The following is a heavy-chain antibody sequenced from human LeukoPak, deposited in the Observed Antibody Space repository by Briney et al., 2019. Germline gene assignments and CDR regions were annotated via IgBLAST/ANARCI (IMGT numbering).Heavy chain of an antibody. D-gene: IGHD5-18*01. J-gene: IGHJ6*03. V-gene: IGHV5-51*01. CDR2: IYPGDSDT. CDR3: ARLRGYSYGYFDMDV. Sequence: GESLKISCKGPEYSFTNYWIGWVRQLPGKGLEYMGIIYPGDSDTTYSPSFQGQVTISANKSIHTAYLQWSSLKASDTAMYYCARLRGYSYGYFDMDVWGRGTTVTVSS. CDR1: EYSFTNYW.